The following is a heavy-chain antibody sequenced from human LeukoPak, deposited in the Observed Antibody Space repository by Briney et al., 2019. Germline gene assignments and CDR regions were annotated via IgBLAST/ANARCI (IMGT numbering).Heavy chain of an antibody. CDR1: EFSISHYA. CDR3: SKAPLGACAGAVCYYLDV. Sequence: TGGSLRLSCTASEFSISHYATSWVRQAPGKGLEWVSADTSSTTSTYYASSVRGRFTISRDNSMNTLYLQMNSLRADDTAVYYCSKAPLGACAGAVCYYLDVWGKGTTVIVSS. J-gene: IGHJ6*03. CDR2: DTSSTTST. D-gene: IGHD2-8*02. V-gene: IGHV3-23*01.